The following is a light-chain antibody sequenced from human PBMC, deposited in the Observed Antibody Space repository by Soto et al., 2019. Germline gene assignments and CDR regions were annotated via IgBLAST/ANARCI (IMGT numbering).Light chain of an antibody. V-gene: IGLV2-14*01. CDR1: SSDVGGYNY. CDR2: EVS. J-gene: IGLJ2*01. Sequence: QSALTQPASVSGSPGQSITISCTGTSSDVGGYNYVSWYQQHPGKAPKLIIYEVSNRPSGGSNRFSGSKSGNTVSLTISGLQAEDEAYYYCSSYTSSSTRVFGGGTQLTVL. CDR3: SSYTSSSTRV.